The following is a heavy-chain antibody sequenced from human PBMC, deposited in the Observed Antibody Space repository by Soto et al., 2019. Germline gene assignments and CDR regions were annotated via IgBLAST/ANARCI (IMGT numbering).Heavy chain of an antibody. Sequence: QVQLVQSGAEVKKPGASVKVSCKASGYTFTSYGISWVRQAPGQGLEWMGWISAYSGNTNYAQKLQGRVTMTTDTSTSTAYMELRSLRSDDTAVYYCARDPEVLSGYNPSYGMDVWGQGTTVTVSS. CDR3: ARDPEVLSGYNPSYGMDV. CDR1: GYTFTSYG. J-gene: IGHJ6*02. D-gene: IGHD3-3*01. CDR2: ISAYSGNT. V-gene: IGHV1-18*04.